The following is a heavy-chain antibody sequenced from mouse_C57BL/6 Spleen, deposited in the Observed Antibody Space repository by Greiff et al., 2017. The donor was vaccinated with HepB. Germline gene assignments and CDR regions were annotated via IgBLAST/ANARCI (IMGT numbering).Heavy chain of an antibody. CDR1: GYSITSGYD. Sequence: VQLKESGPGMVKPSQSLSLTCTVTGYSITSGYDWHWIRHFPGNKLEWMGYISYSGSTNYNPSLKSRISITHDTSKNHFFLKLNSVTTEDTATYYCARERDYWYFDVWGTGTTVTVSS. V-gene: IGHV3-1*01. J-gene: IGHJ1*03. CDR3: ARERDYWYFDV. CDR2: ISYSGST.